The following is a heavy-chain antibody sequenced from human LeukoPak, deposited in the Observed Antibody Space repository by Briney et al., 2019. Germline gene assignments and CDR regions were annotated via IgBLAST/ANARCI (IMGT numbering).Heavy chain of an antibody. CDR1: GYTFTSYG. J-gene: IGHJ6*02. Sequence: ASVKVSCKASGYTFTSYGISWVRQAPGQGLEWMGWISAYNGNTNYAQKLQGRVTMTTDTPTSTAYMELRSLRSDDTAVYYCAGENRITMVRGVIGYYYYYYGMDVWGQGTTVTVSS. V-gene: IGHV1-18*01. CDR2: ISAYNGNT. D-gene: IGHD3-10*01. CDR3: AGENRITMVRGVIGYYYYYYGMDV.